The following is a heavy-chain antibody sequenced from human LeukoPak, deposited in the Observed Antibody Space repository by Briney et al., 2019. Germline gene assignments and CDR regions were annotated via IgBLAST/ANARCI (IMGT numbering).Heavy chain of an antibody. D-gene: IGHD6-13*01. Sequence: SETLSLTCAVYGGSFSGYYWSWIRQPPGKGLEWIGEINHSGSTNYNPSLKSRVTISVDTSKNQFSLKLSSVTAADTAVYYCASPGVAAAGLFDYWGQGTLVTVSS. CDR3: ASPGVAAAGLFDY. J-gene: IGHJ4*02. CDR2: INHSGST. CDR1: GGSFSGYY. V-gene: IGHV4-34*01.